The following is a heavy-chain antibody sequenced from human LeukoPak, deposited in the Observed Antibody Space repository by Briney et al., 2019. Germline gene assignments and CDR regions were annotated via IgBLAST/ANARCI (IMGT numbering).Heavy chain of an antibody. V-gene: IGHV3-23*01. J-gene: IGHJ3*02. Sequence: GGSLRLSCAASGFTFSSYAMSWVRRAPGKGLEWVSAISGSGGSTYYADSVKGRFTISRDDSKNTLYLQMNSLRAEDTAVYYCAKDVGRATDAFDIWGQGTMVTVSS. CDR3: AKDVGRATDAFDI. CDR1: GFTFSSYA. CDR2: ISGSGGST.